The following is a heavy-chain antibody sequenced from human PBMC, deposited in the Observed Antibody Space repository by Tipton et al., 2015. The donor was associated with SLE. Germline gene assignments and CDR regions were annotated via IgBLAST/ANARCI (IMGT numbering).Heavy chain of an antibody. D-gene: IGHD2/OR15-2a*01. Sequence: SLRLSCEAAAGFSFVDYSLHWVRQPPGKGLEWVSGIHWNSGSADYADSVKGRLTISRDNAKKSVYLQMNSLRADDTAVYYCARGKYYFDYWGQGALVTVSS. CDR2: IHWNSGSA. J-gene: IGHJ4*02. V-gene: IGHV3-9*01. CDR1: AGFSFVDYS. CDR3: ARGKYYFDY.